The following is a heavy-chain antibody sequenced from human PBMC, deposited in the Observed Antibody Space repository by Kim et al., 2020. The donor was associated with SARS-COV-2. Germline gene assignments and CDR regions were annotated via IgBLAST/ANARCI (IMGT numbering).Heavy chain of an antibody. J-gene: IGHJ4*02. V-gene: IGHV3-48*04. CDR2: ISSSSGSI. Sequence: GGSLRLSCAASGFTFSRYSMIWVRQAPGKGLEWVSYISSSSGSIYYADSVKGRFTISRDNAKNSLYLQMNSLRAEDTAVYYCATLRRGDYYYFDYWGQGILVTVSS. CDR3: ATLRRGDYYYFDY. D-gene: IGHD2-21*01. CDR1: GFTFSRYS.